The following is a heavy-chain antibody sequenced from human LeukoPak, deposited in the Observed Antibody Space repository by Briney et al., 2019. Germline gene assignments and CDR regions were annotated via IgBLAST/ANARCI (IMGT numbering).Heavy chain of an antibody. D-gene: IGHD2-8*01. CDR2: ISGYNGNT. J-gene: IGHJ4*02. CDR1: GYTFTNYG. CDR3: ARGGLVYAAGLDY. V-gene: IGHV1-18*01. Sequence: ASVRVSCKASGYTFTNYGITWVRQAPGQGLEWLGWISGYNGNTSYTQRLQGRVTLTTDTSTSTAYMDLRSLGSDDTAVYYCARGGLVYAAGLDYWGQGTLVTVSS.